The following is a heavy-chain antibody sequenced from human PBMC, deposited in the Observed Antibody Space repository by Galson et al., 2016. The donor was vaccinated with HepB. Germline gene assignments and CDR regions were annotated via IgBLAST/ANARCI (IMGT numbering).Heavy chain of an antibody. J-gene: IGHJ5*02. CDR3: ARIPFPPNWFDP. CDR2: INNYNGNT. CDR1: GYTLTNYG. V-gene: IGHV1-18*04. Sequence: QSGAEVKKPGASVKVSCKASGYTLTNYGISWVRQAPGQGLEWMGWINNYNGNTNYGQKFQGRVTMTTDTSTSTVYMELRSLRSDDTAVYYCARIPFPPNWFDPWGQGTLVTVSS.